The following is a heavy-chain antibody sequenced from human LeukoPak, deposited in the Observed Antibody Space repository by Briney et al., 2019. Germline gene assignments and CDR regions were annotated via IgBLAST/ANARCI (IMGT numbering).Heavy chain of an antibody. CDR2: IYYSGST. J-gene: IGHJ4*02. D-gene: IGHD2-15*01. CDR3: ARDKKRKWSFDY. CDR1: GGSISSYY. V-gene: IGHV4-59*06. Sequence: SETLSLTCTVSGGSISSYYWSWIRQHPGKGLEWIGYIYYSGSTYYNPSLKSRVTISVDTSKNQFSLKLSSVTAADTAVYYCARDKKRKWSFDYWGQGTLVTVSS.